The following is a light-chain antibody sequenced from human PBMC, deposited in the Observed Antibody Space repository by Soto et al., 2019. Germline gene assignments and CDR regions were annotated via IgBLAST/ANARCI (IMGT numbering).Light chain of an antibody. V-gene: IGLV2-14*01. J-gene: IGLJ2*01. CDR2: DVS. CDR3: SSYTSSSTPHVV. Sequence: QSALTQPASASGSPGQSITMSCTGTSSDVGGYNYVSWYQQHPGKAPKLMIYDVSNRPSGVSNRFSGSKSGNTASLTISGLQAEDEADYYCSSYTSSSTPHVVFGGGTKLTVL. CDR1: SSDVGGYNY.